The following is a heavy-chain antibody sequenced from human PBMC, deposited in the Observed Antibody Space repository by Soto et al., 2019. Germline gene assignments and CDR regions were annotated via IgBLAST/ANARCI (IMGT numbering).Heavy chain of an antibody. CDR1: GGTFSSYA. D-gene: IGHD3-9*01. CDR2: IIPIFGTA. J-gene: IGHJ4*02. CDR3: AREHVRYFDWLPKPNYFDY. V-gene: IGHV1-69*06. Sequence: SVKVSCKASGGTFSSYAISWVRQAPGQGLEWMGGIIPIFGTANYAQKFQGRVTITADKSTSTAYMELSSLRSEDTAVYYCAREHVRYFDWLPKPNYFDYWGQGTLVTVS.